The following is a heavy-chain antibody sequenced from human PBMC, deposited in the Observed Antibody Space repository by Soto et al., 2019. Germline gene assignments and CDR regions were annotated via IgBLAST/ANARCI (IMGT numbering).Heavy chain of an antibody. D-gene: IGHD1-26*01. V-gene: IGHV3-33*01. J-gene: IGHJ4*02. CDR2: IRFDGSNI. Sequence: QVLLVESGGGVVQPGRSLRLSCAASESIFRGHGMHWVRQAPGKGLEWVAIIRFDGSNINYADFVRGRFTISRDNFKNMLYLEMNSLRLEETAVYYCARDGVGATTFWGKLDSWGQGTLVTV. CDR3: ARDGVGATTFWGKLDS. CDR1: ESIFRGHG.